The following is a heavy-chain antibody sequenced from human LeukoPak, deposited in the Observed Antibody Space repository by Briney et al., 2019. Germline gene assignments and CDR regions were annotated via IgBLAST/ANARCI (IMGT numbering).Heavy chain of an antibody. CDR3: AKDPGIAAAGRGDFQH. D-gene: IGHD6-13*01. J-gene: IGHJ1*01. Sequence: GRSLRLSCAASGFTFSSYAMHWVRQAPGKGLEWVAVISYDGSNKYYADSVKGRFTISRDNSKNTLCLQMNSLRAEDTAVYYCAKDPGIAAAGRGDFQHWGQGTLVTVSS. CDR1: GFTFSSYA. V-gene: IGHV3-30-3*01. CDR2: ISYDGSNK.